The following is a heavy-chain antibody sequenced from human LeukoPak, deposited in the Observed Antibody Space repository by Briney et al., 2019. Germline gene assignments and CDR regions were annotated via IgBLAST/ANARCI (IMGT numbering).Heavy chain of an antibody. CDR3: ARDAWGYYYMDV. Sequence: GGSLRLSCAASGFTFSSYEMNWVRQAPGKGLEWVSYISSSGSIICYADSVKGRFTISRGNAKNSVYLQMNSLRAEDTDVYYCARDAWGYYYMDVWGKGTTVTVSS. CDR2: ISSSGSII. J-gene: IGHJ6*03. D-gene: IGHD7-27*01. V-gene: IGHV3-48*03. CDR1: GFTFSSYE.